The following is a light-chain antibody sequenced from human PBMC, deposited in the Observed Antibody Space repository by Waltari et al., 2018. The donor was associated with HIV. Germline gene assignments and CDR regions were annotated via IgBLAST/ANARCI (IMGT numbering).Light chain of an antibody. V-gene: IGLV7-46*01. CDR1: TGPVPRGNN. CDR2: ETS. Sequence: QAVVTQEPSLTVSPGGTVTLTCASSTGPVPRGNNPNGFRQKPGQVPITLMYETSNKHPWPPARFSGSLPGGKAALTLSDAQPEDEADYYCLLSYSGVRVFGGGTKLTVL. CDR3: LLSYSGVRV. J-gene: IGLJ3*02.